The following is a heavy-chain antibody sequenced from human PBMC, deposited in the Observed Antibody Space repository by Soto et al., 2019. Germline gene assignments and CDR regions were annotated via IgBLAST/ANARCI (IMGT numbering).Heavy chain of an antibody. CDR1: GGSISSNY. V-gene: IGHV4-59*01. Sequence: SETLSLTCTVAGGSISSNYWTWIRQPPGKGLEWSGYVYNSGSTNYNPSLKSRVTISEDTSKSQFSLKVNSMTAADTAVYFCARYRRGAVAGYSLDNWGQGILVTVS. CDR2: VYNSGST. J-gene: IGHJ4*02. CDR3: ARYRRGAVAGYSLDN. D-gene: IGHD6-13*01.